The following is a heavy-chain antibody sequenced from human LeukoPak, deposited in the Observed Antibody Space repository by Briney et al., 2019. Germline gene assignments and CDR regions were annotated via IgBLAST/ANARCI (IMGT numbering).Heavy chain of an antibody. Sequence: GGSLRLSCAASGFTFSSSAMSWVRQAPGKGLEWVSGISGTGGSTYYADSVKGRFTISRDNSKNTLYLQMTSLRAEDTAVYYCAKDRPGIAVTGYFDYWGQGTLVTVSS. D-gene: IGHD6-19*01. CDR2: ISGTGGST. CDR3: AKDRPGIAVTGYFDY. V-gene: IGHV3-23*01. CDR1: GFTFSSSA. J-gene: IGHJ4*02.